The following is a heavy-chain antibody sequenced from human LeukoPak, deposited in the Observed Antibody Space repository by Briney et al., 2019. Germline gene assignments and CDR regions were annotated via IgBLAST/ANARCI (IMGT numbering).Heavy chain of an antibody. CDR3: AKGLLWFGDQYFDY. D-gene: IGHD3-10*01. CDR1: GFTFSSYG. Sequence: GGSLRLSCAASGFTFSSYGMHWVRQAPGKGLEWVAVISYDGSNKYYADSVKGRFTISRDNSKNTLYLQMNSLRAEDTAVYYCAKGLLWFGDQYFDYWGQGTLVTVSS. V-gene: IGHV3-30*18. J-gene: IGHJ4*02. CDR2: ISYDGSNK.